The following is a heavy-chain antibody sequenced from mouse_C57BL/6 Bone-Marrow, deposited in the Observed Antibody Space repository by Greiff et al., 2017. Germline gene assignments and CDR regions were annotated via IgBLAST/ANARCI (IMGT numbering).Heavy chain of an antibody. V-gene: IGHV1-58*01. D-gene: IGHD2-2*01. CDR2: IYIGNGYT. CDR3: MVPYYYAMDY. CDR1: GYTFTSYG. J-gene: IGHJ4*01. Sequence: EVKVEESGAELVRPGSSVKMSCKTSGYTFTSYGINWVKQRPGQGLEWIGYIYIGNGYTEYNEKFKGKATLTSDTSSSTAYMQLSSLTSEDSAIYFCMVPYYYAMDYWGQGTSVTVSS.